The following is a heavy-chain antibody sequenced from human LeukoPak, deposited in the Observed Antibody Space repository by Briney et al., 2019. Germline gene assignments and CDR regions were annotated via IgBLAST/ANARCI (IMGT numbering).Heavy chain of an antibody. J-gene: IGHJ4*02. Sequence: GGSLRLSCAASGFTFSNYAMSWVRQAPGKGLEWVSAISGSGGSIYYADSVKGRFTISRDNSMNTLYLQMNSLRVDDTAVYYCAKDLRTYGSGIYRLPTVIFNYWGQGTLVTVSS. CDR3: AKDLRTYGSGIYRLPTVIFNY. CDR2: ISGSGGSI. D-gene: IGHD3-10*01. CDR1: GFTFSNYA. V-gene: IGHV3-23*01.